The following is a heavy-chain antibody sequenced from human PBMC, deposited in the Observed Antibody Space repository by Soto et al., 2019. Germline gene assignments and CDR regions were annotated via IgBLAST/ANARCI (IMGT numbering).Heavy chain of an antibody. D-gene: IGHD7-27*01. J-gene: IGHJ6*02. CDR1: GGTFSSYA. CDR3: ARLPSHYYYYGMDV. CDR2: IIPIFGTA. V-gene: IGHV1-69*12. Sequence: QVQLVQSGAEVKKPGSSVKVSCKASGGTFSSYAISWVRQAPRQGLEWMGGIIPIFGTADYAQKYQGRVTITADESTSTAYMDLSSLRSEDTAVYYCARLPSHYYYYGMDVWGQGTTVTVSS.